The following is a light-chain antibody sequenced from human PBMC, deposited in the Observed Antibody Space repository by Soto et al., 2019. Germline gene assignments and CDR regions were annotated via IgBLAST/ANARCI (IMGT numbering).Light chain of an antibody. CDR2: DAS. V-gene: IGKV1-13*02. Sequence: AIQLTQSPSSLSASVGDRVTITCRASQGIGSALAWYQQRPGEAPRFLIYDASTLGSGVPLRFSGSGSGTYFPLTISTLQLEDFATYYCQQFNSYPLTFGGGTKVEIK. CDR3: QQFNSYPLT. J-gene: IGKJ4*01. CDR1: QGIGSA.